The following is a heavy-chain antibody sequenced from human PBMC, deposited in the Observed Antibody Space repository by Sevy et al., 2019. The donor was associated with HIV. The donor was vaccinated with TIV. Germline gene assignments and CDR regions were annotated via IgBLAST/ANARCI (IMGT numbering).Heavy chain of an antibody. J-gene: IGHJ4*02. CDR3: VKDHVAGWNYAFDS. V-gene: IGHV3-30*18. Sequence: GGSLRLSCTASGFTFRLSGMHWVRQAPGRGLEWVAVTSYDGINTEYTDSVKGRFTISRDNSKNTLYLQMNSVRPEDTAVYFCVKDHVAGWNYAFDSWGQGTLVTVSS. D-gene: IGHD1-7*01. CDR2: TSYDGINT. CDR1: GFTFRLSG.